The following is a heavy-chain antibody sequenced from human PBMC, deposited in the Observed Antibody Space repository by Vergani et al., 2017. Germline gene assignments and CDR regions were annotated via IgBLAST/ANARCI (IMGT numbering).Heavy chain of an antibody. CDR1: GGSISSSSYY. Sequence: QLQLQESGPGLVKPSETLSLTCTVSGGSISSSSYYWGWIRQPPGKGLEWIGSIYYSGSTYYNPSLKSRVTISVDTSKNQFSRKLSSVTAADTAVYYCARRRLAVAGIDYWGQGTLVTVSS. D-gene: IGHD6-19*01. CDR3: ARRRLAVAGIDY. J-gene: IGHJ4*02. CDR2: IYYSGST. V-gene: IGHV4-39*01.